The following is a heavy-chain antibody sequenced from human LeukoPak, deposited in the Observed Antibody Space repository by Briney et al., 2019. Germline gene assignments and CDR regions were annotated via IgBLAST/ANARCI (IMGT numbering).Heavy chain of an antibody. J-gene: IGHJ4*02. Sequence: GGSLRLSCVASGFTVGASYMSWVRQAPGKGLEWVTAIYSGGTTYYADSVKGRFTISRDNPQNTVYLQMDSLRVEDTAVYFCARQSSATTTFDSWGQGTLVTVSS. CDR1: GFTVGASY. D-gene: IGHD4-17*01. CDR2: IYSGGTT. CDR3: ARQSSATTTFDS. V-gene: IGHV3-66*04.